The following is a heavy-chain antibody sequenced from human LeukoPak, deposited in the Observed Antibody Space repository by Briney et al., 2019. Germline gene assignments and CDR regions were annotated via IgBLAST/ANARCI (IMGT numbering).Heavy chain of an antibody. Sequence: PGGPLRLSCAASGFTFSSYAMSWVRQAPGKGLEWVSGVSGSGGRTYYADSVKGRFTISRDNSKNTLYLQMNSLRAEDTAVYYCAKDLDIVATITGTWGQGTLVTVSS. D-gene: IGHD5-12*01. V-gene: IGHV3-23*01. CDR3: AKDLDIVATITGT. CDR1: GFTFSSYA. CDR2: VSGSGGRT. J-gene: IGHJ5*02.